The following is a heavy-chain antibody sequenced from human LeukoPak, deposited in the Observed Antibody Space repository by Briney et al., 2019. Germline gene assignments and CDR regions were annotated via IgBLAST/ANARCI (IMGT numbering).Heavy chain of an antibody. V-gene: IGHV4-31*11. CDR2: IYYSGST. Sequence: PSETLSLTCAVYGGSLRGDYWNWIRRHPGKGLEWIGYIYYSGSTYYNPSLKSRVTISIDTSKNQFSLRLSSVTAADTAVYYCARAEGGIEGYFDYWGQGTLVTVSS. CDR3: ARAEGGIEGYFDY. CDR1: GGSLRGDY. J-gene: IGHJ4*02. D-gene: IGHD1-26*01.